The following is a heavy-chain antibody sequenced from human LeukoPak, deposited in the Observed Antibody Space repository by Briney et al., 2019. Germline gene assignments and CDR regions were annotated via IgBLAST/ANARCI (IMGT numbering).Heavy chain of an antibody. CDR1: GGSISSYY. V-gene: IGHV4-59*01. Sequence: SETLSLTCTVSGGSISSYYWSWIRQPPGKGLEWIGYIYYSGSTNYNPSLKSRVTISVDTSKNQFSLKLTSVTAANTAVYYCAREYYGSSGYYNDYWGQGALVTVSS. CDR2: IYYSGST. D-gene: IGHD3-22*01. J-gene: IGHJ4*02. CDR3: AREYYGSSGYYNDY.